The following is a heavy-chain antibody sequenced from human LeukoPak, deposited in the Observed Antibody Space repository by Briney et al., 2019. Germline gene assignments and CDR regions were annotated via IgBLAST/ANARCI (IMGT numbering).Heavy chain of an antibody. D-gene: IGHD5-12*01. CDR1: GGSFSGYY. J-gene: IGHJ4*02. V-gene: IGHV4-34*01. CDR2: INDSGST. Sequence: SETLSLTCAVYGGSFSGYYWSWIRQPPGKGLEWLGEINDSGSTNYNPSLKSRVTISVDRSKNQFSLKVSSVTAADTAVYYCARSRSRGYSGDFDYWGQGTLVTVSS. CDR3: ARSRSRGYSGDFDY.